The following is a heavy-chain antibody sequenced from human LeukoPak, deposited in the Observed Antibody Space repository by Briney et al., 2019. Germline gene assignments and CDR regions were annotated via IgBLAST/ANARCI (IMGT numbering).Heavy chain of an antibody. Sequence: GGSLRLSCAASGFSFSSYWMHWVRQAPGEGLVWVSRVSSDERTTSYADSVKGRFTVSRDNAKNTVYLQMNSLRVEDTAVYYCARGGSDTAMALEYWGQGTLVTVSS. CDR2: VSSDERTT. J-gene: IGHJ4*02. CDR1: GFSFSSYW. D-gene: IGHD5-18*01. V-gene: IGHV3-74*01. CDR3: ARGGSDTAMALEY.